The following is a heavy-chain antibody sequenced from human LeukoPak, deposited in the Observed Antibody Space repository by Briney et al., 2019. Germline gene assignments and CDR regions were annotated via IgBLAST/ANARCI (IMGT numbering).Heavy chain of an antibody. CDR2: IYYSGST. D-gene: IGHD3-22*01. J-gene: IGHJ2*01. Sequence: SETLSLTCTVSGGSISSYYWSWIRQPPGKGLEWIGYIYYSGSTYYNPSLKSRVTISVDTSKNQFSLKLTSVTAADTAVYYCARGVTMIVVVIHDWYFDLWGRGILVTVSS. CDR1: GGSISSYY. CDR3: ARGVTMIVVVIHDWYFDL. V-gene: IGHV4-59*08.